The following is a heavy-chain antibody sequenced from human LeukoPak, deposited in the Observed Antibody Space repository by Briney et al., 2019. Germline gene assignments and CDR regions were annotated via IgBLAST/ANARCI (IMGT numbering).Heavy chain of an antibody. V-gene: IGHV3-23*01. CDR2: ISSSSAGT. CDR3: AKGSSSSRPYYFDS. Sequence: GGSLRLSCAASGFTFSSYVMSWVRQAPGKGLEWVSAISSSSAGTYYADSVKGRFTVSRDNAINTLYLQMNSLRVEDTAVYYCAKGSSSSRPYYFDSWGQGTLVTDSS. J-gene: IGHJ4*02. CDR1: GFTFSSYV. D-gene: IGHD6-6*01.